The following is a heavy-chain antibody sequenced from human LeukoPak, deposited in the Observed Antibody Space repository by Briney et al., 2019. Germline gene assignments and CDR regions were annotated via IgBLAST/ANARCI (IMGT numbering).Heavy chain of an antibody. D-gene: IGHD1-26*01. CDR3: AKNRGISGSYYYYYYMDV. Sequence: GGSLRLSCAASGFTFSSYAMSWVRQAPGKGLEWVSAISGSGGSTYYADSVKGRFTISRDNSKNTLYLQMNSLRAEDTAVYYCAKNRGISGSYYYYYYMDVWGKGTTVTVSS. J-gene: IGHJ6*03. CDR2: ISGSGGST. V-gene: IGHV3-23*01. CDR1: GFTFSSYA.